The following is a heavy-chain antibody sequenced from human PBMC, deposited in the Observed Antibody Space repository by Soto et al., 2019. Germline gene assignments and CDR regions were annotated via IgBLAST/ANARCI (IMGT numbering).Heavy chain of an antibody. CDR2: INPNSGGT. CDR1: GYTFTSYY. J-gene: IGHJ6*02. CDR3: ARDGSGGSGSYVFSYYYYGMDV. Sequence: ASVKVSCKASGYTFTSYYMHWVRQAPGQGLEWMGWINPNSGGTNYAQKFQGWVTMTRDTSISTAYMELSRLRSDDTAVYYCARDGSGGSGSYVFSYYYYGMDVWGQGTTVTVSS. D-gene: IGHD1-26*01. V-gene: IGHV1-2*04.